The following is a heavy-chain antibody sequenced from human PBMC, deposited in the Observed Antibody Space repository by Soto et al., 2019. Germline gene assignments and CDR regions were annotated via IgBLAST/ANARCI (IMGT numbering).Heavy chain of an antibody. CDR2: INQSGST. CDR1: GGSFSGYY. J-gene: IGHJ4*02. D-gene: IGHD6-13*01. CDR3: ARTYSSSWSPFDY. Sequence: QVQLQQWGAGLLKPSETLSLTCAVYGGSFSGYYWSWIRQPPGKGLEWIGEINQSGSTNYNPSLKRRVTISVDTSKNQFSLKLSSVTAADPAVYYCARTYSSSWSPFDYWGQGTLVTVSS. V-gene: IGHV4-34*01.